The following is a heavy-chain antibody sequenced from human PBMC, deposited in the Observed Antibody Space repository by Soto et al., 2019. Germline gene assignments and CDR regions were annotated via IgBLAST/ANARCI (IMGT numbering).Heavy chain of an antibody. Sequence: VRLVQSGAEVKKPGSSVKVSCKASGGTFSSYAISWVRQAPGQGLEWMGGIIPISDTTNYAQKFQGRVTSTAEDSTSTAYMELSSVRSEDSAVYYCARSQGSSTSLEIYYYYCDGRDFLGQGTTVTVSS. CDR1: GGTFSSYA. V-gene: IGHV1-69*01. CDR2: IIPISDTT. D-gene: IGHD2-2*01. J-gene: IGHJ6*02. CDR3: ARSQGSSTSLEIYYYYCDGRDF.